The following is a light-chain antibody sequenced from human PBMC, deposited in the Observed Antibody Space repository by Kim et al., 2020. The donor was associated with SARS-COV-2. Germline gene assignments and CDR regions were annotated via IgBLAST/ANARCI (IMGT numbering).Light chain of an antibody. J-gene: IGKJ5*01. V-gene: IGKV3-20*01. Sequence: PGERATLSCRASQSVSSNYLAWYQRKPGQAPRLLIFGAFNRATGTPDRFSGSGSGTDFTLTISRLEPEDFAMYYCQQYGSSPTFGQGTRLEIK. CDR1: QSVSSNY. CDR2: GAF. CDR3: QQYGSSPT.